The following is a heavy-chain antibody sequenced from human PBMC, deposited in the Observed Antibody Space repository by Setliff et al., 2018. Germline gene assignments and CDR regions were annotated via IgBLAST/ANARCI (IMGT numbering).Heavy chain of an antibody. V-gene: IGHV5-51*01. CDR2: IYPSDSHT. CDR3: ARLTPMADFDY. CDR1: GYTFSRYW. J-gene: IGHJ4*02. Sequence: GESLKISCKASGYTFSRYWIGWVRQMPGKGLEWLGIIYPSDSHTRYSPSFQGQVTISADKSISTAYLQWSSLKASDTAMYYCARLTPMADFDYWGQGTLVTVSS. D-gene: IGHD5-18*01.